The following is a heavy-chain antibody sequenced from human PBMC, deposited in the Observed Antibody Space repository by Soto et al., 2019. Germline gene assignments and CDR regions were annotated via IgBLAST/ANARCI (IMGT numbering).Heavy chain of an antibody. D-gene: IGHD5-12*01. CDR3: ARSRRDGYTIYYYYYGMDV. J-gene: IGHJ6*02. V-gene: IGHV4-59*01. CDR2: IYYSGST. Sequence: SEPLSLTCTVSGGSIIDYFWTWIRQPPGKGLEWIGYIYYSGSTNYNPSLKSRVTISVDTSKNQFSLKLSSVTAADTAVYYCARSRRDGYTIYYYYYGMDVWGQGTTVTVSS. CDR1: GGSIIDYF.